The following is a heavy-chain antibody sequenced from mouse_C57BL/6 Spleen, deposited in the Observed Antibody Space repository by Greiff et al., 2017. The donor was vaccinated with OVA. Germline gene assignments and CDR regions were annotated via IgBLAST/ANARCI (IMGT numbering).Heavy chain of an antibody. CDR1: GFTFSSYA. CDR3: AREDYYGSSPVAY. D-gene: IGHD1-1*01. J-gene: IGHJ3*01. CDR2: ISDGGSYT. Sequence: DVMLVESGGGLVKPGGSLKLSCAASGFTFSSYAMSWVRQTPEKRLEWVATISDGGSYTYYPDNVKGRFTISRDNAKNNLYLQMSHLKSEDTAMYYCAREDYYGSSPVAYWGQGTLVTVSA. V-gene: IGHV5-4*01.